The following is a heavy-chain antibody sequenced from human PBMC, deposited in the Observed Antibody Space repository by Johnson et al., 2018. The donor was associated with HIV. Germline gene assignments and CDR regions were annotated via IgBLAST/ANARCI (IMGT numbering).Heavy chain of an antibody. CDR3: AWLPGPMADLVDPTSGVGRNAFDI. J-gene: IGHJ3*02. CDR2: IWYDGSNK. V-gene: IGHV3-33*01. Sequence: QVQLVESGGGVVQPGRSLRLSCAASGFTFSSYGMHWVRQAPGKGLEWVAVIWYDGSNKYYADSVKGRFTISRDNSKNTLYLQMNSRRAEDTAVYYCAWLPGPMADLVDPTSGVGRNAFDIWGQGTMVTVSS. CDR1: GFTFSSYG. D-gene: IGHD2-8*02.